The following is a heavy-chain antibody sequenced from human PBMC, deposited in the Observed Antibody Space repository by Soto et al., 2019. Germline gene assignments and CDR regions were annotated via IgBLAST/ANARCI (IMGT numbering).Heavy chain of an antibody. CDR2: SFFSGNT. J-gene: IGHJ4*02. V-gene: IGHV4-31*03. Sequence: SETLSLTCTVSGGSILNGGHYWTWLRQHPGKGLEWIGRSFFSGNTHYNPALKSRLTFSLDTAKNQFSLKLTSVTAADTAIYYCARDNYGGMLDLWGPGTLVTVSS. D-gene: IGHD4-17*01. CDR1: GGSILNGGHY. CDR3: ARDNYGGMLDL.